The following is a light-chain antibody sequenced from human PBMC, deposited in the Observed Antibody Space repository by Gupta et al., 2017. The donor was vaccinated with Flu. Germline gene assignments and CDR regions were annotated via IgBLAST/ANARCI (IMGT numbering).Light chain of an antibody. J-gene: IGKJ2*01. CDR3: MQSIERPYT. CDR1: QSLLHGDGRTY. V-gene: IGKV2D-29*01. CDR2: EVS. Sequence: DTVMTQTPHSLSVTPGQPASISCKSGQSLLHGDGRTYLHWYLQKSGHPPQLLIHEVSNRVPGVPDRFSGSGSGTDFTLKISRVEAEDVGVYYCMQSIERPYTFGQGTKVEI.